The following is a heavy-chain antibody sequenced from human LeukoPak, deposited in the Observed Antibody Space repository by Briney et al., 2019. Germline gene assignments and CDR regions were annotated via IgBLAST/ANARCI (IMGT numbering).Heavy chain of an antibody. J-gene: IGHJ6*02. CDR3: ARVLCSRTSSYYYGMDV. D-gene: IGHD2-2*01. CDR2: INHSGST. Sequence: SETLSITCAVYGGSFSGYYWSWIRQPPGKGLEWIGEINHSGSTNYNPSLKIRVTISVDTSKNQFSLKLSSVTAADTAVYYCARVLCSRTSSYYYGMDVWGQGTTVTVSS. V-gene: IGHV4-34*01. CDR1: GGSFSGYY.